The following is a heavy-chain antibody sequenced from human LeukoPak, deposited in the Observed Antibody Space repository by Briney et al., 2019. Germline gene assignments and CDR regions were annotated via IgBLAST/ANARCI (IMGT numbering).Heavy chain of an antibody. CDR1: GGSISSSNW. Sequence: SETLSLTCAVSGGSISSSNWWSWVRQPPGKGLEWIGEIYHSGSTNYNPSLKSRVTISVDKSKNQFSLKLSSVTAADTAVYYCARAAEQWLNGMLDYWGQGTLVTVSS. D-gene: IGHD6-19*01. CDR2: IYHSGST. J-gene: IGHJ4*02. V-gene: IGHV4-4*02. CDR3: ARAAEQWLNGMLDY.